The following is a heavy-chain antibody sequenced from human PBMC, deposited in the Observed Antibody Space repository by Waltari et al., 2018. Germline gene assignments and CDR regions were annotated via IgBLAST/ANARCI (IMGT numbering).Heavy chain of an antibody. CDR3: ARGRGDDDVWGSYPLRRASFDD. Sequence: QVQLQQRGAGLLTPSETLSLTCAVYGGSFSGYYWSWIRQPPGQGLGRIGEINHSGHTNYNPCLKGQVNISVDTAKNQCSLKLSAGTAADTAVYYCARGRGDDDVWGSYPLRRASFDDWGQGTLVTVSS. D-gene: IGHD3-16*02. J-gene: IGHJ4*02. CDR1: GGSFSGYY. CDR2: INHSGHT. V-gene: IGHV4-34*01.